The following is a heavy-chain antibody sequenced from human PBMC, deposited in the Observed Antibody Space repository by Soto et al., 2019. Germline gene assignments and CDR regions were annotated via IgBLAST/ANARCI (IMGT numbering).Heavy chain of an antibody. D-gene: IGHD3-10*01. CDR2: ISAHNGNT. J-gene: IGHJ4*02. V-gene: IGHV1-18*01. Sequence: QVHLVQSGAEVKKPGASVKVSCKGSGYAFTTYGITWVRQAPGQGLEWMGWISAHNGNTNYAQKLQGRVTVTRDTHTSPAYMELRSLRSDDTAVDYCARGGYGEYWGQGALVTVSS. CDR3: ARGGYGEY. CDR1: GYAFTTYG.